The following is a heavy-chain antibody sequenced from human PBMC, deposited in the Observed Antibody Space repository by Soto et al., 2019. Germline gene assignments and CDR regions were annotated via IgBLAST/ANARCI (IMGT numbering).Heavy chain of an antibody. CDR3: ARNPVLWFGEFNTGYYYYYYGMDV. D-gene: IGHD3-10*01. Sequence: GECLRIKCKSSGYSFTSYWIGWVRQMPGKGLEWMGIIYPGDSDTRYSPSFQGQVTISADKSISTAYLQWSSLKASDTAMYYCARNPVLWFGEFNTGYYYYYYGMDVWGQGTTVTVSS. V-gene: IGHV5-51*01. J-gene: IGHJ6*02. CDR1: GYSFTSYW. CDR2: IYPGDSDT.